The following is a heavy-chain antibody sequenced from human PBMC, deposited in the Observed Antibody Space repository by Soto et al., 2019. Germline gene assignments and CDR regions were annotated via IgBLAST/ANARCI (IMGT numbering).Heavy chain of an antibody. CDR1: GGSISGYY. V-gene: IGHV4-59*08. CDR2: IYYSGST. Sequence: SETLSLTCTVSGGSISGYYWSWIRQPPGKGLEGIGCIYYSGSTNYNPPLKSRVTISIDTSKTQSSLKLSSVTAADTAVYYCARLMGFTVTTYNRGFDLWGRGTLVTVSS. J-gene: IGHJ2*01. D-gene: IGHD4-17*01. CDR3: ARLMGFTVTTYNRGFDL.